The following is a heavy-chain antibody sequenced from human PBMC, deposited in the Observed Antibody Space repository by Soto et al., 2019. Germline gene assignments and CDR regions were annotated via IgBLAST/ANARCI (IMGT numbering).Heavy chain of an antibody. CDR2: ISSGGGSI. CDR3: ARLYCTGAACPSDY. J-gene: IGHJ4*02. CDR1: GFTFSTYS. Sequence: EVQLVESGGGLVQPGGSLRLSCAASGFTFSTYSMNWVRQAPGRGLEWVSYISSGGGSIYHADSVKGRFTLSRDNAKNSLYLQVNSLRAEDTAVYYCARLYCTGAACPSDYWGQGTLVTVSS. D-gene: IGHD2-8*02. V-gene: IGHV3-48*04.